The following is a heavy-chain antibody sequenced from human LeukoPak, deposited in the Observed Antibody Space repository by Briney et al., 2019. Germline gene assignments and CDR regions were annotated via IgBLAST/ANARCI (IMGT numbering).Heavy chain of an antibody. V-gene: IGHV3-30-3*01. CDR1: GFTFSSYA. CDR2: ISYDGSNK. J-gene: IGHJ4*02. CDR3: ARDHEFWSGYLYYFDY. D-gene: IGHD3-3*01. Sequence: GRSLRLSCAASGFTFSSYAMHWVRQAPGKGLEWVAVISYDGSNKYYADSVKGRFTISRDNSKNTLYLQMNSLRAEDTAVYYCARDHEFWSGYLYYFDYWGQGTLVTVSS.